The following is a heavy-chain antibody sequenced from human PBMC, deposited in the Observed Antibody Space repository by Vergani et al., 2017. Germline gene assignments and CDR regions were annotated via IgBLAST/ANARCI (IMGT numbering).Heavy chain of an antibody. V-gene: IGHV3-21*01. CDR3: ARAQSGYSGYDAFDY. J-gene: IGHJ4*02. CDR1: GFTFSSYS. CDR2: ISSSSSYI. Sequence: EVQLVESGGGLVKPGGSLRLSCAASGFTFSSYSMNWVRQAPGKGLEWVSSISSSSSYIYYADSVKGRLTISRDNAKNSLYLQMNSLRAEDTAVYYCARAQSGYSGYDAFDYWGQGTLVTVSS. D-gene: IGHD5-12*01.